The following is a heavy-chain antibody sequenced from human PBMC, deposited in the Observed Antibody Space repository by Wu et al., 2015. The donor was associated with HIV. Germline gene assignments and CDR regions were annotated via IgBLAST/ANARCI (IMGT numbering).Heavy chain of an antibody. Sequence: QARLMQSADVMSLPGASVRVSCQASGYNFGSYGFSWVRQAPGQGLEWMGWISPYDGNTNYAQKLQGRVTITTDTSTSTAYMELRSLRSDDTAVYYCARDDSSSWYSSWYWGQGTLVTVSS. V-gene: IGHV1-18*01. J-gene: IGHJ4*02. CDR3: ARDDSSSWYSSWY. CDR2: ISPYDGNT. CDR1: GYNFGSYG. D-gene: IGHD6-13*01.